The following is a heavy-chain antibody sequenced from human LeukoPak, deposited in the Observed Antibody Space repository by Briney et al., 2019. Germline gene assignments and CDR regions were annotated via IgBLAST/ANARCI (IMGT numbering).Heavy chain of an antibody. D-gene: IGHD2-2*01. Sequence: SETLSLTCTVSGGSISSSSYYWGWIRQPPGKGLEWIGSIYYSGSTYYNPSLKSRVTISVDTSKNQFSLKLSSVTAADTAVYYCARHRSIVVVPAAYYYYYYMDVWGKGTTVTVSS. CDR1: GGSISSSSYY. V-gene: IGHV4-39*01. J-gene: IGHJ6*03. CDR2: IYYSGST. CDR3: ARHRSIVVVPAAYYYYYYMDV.